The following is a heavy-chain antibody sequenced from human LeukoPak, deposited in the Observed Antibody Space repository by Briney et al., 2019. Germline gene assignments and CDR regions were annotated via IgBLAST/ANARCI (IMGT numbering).Heavy chain of an antibody. V-gene: IGHV1-2*06. CDR3: ARDKEMATITGAFDI. CDR2: INPNNGGT. J-gene: IGHJ3*02. Sequence: ASVKVSCKASGYTFTGYYIHWVRQAPGQGLEWMGRINPNNGGTNYAQKFQGRVTMTRDMSMSTAYMELRSLRSDDTAVYYCARDKEMATITGAFDIWGQGTMVTVSS. D-gene: IGHD5-24*01. CDR1: GYTFTGYY.